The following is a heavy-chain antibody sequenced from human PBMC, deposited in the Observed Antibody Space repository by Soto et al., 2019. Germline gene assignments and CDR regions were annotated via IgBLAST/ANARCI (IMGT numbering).Heavy chain of an antibody. D-gene: IGHD3-10*01. J-gene: IGHJ4*02. CDR3: SKDVYGSGTYLFFDY. CDR2: IYPGDSDT. Sequence: PGESLKISSKGSGYSFTSYWIGWVRQMPGKGLEWMGIIYPGDSDTRYSPSFQGQVTISADNSKNTLYLQMNSLRAEDTAVYYCSKDVYGSGTYLFFDYWGQGTLVTVSS. CDR1: GYSFTSYW. V-gene: IGHV5-51*01.